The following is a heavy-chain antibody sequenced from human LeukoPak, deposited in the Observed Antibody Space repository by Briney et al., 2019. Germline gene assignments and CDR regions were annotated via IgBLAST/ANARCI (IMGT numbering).Heavy chain of an antibody. CDR2: LNPNSGNT. D-gene: IGHD3-10*01. J-gene: IGHJ4*02. CDR3: ARGHYYGSLFPDY. V-gene: IGHV1-8*01. CDR1: GYTFTSYE. Sequence: SVKASCKASGYTFTSYEINWVRQATGQGLEWMGWLNPNSGNTGYAQKFQGRVTMTRNTSISTAYMELSSLRSEDTAVYYCARGHYYGSLFPDYWGQGTLVTVSS.